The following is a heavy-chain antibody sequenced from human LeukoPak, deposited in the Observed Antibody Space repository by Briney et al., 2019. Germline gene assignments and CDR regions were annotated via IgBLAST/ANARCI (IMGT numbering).Heavy chain of an antibody. V-gene: IGHV4-39*07. D-gene: IGHD2-2*01. Sequence: SETLSLTCTVSGGSISSGDYYWSWIRQPPGKGLEWIGEINHSGSTNYNPSLKSRVTISVDTSKNQFSLKLSSVTAADTAVYYCARLALGYCSSTSCYGKIGWDYWGQGTLVTVSS. CDR2: INHSGST. CDR1: GGSISSGDYY. J-gene: IGHJ4*02. CDR3: ARLALGYCSSTSCYGKIGWDY.